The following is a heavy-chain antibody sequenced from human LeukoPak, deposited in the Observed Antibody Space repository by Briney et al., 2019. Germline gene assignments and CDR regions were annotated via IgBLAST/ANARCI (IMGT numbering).Heavy chain of an antibody. CDR3: ARDLIVLMVYAIRGGGFDY. V-gene: IGHV3-21*01. CDR2: ISSSSSYR. D-gene: IGHD2-8*01. J-gene: IGHJ4*02. Sequence: PGGSLRLSCAASGFTFSRYSMNWVRQAPGKGLEWVSSISSSSSYRYYADSVKGRFTISRDNAKNSLHLQMNSLRAEDTAVYYCARDLIVLMVYAIRGGGFDYWGQGTLVTVSS. CDR1: GFTFSRYS.